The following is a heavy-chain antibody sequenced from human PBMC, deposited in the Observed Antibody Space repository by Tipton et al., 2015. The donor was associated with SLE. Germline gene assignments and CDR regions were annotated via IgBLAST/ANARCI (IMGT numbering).Heavy chain of an antibody. CDR3: ARDISSSGVSDY. CDR2: IYYTGST. J-gene: IGHJ4*02. V-gene: IGHV4-59*12. Sequence: TLSLTCTVSGGSISTYYWTWIRQPPGKRLEWIGYIYYTGSTYYNPSLTSRVTISIDASKNQFSLKLRSVTAADTAVFYCARDISSSGVSDYWGQGTLVTV. CDR1: GGSISTYY. D-gene: IGHD6-19*01.